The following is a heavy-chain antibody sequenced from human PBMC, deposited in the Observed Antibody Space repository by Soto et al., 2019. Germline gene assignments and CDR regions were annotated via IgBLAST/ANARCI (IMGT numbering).Heavy chain of an antibody. CDR1: GFRFDDYN. D-gene: IGHD3-3*01. Sequence: LRLSCAASGFRFDDYNMHWVRQAPGKGLEWVSLITWNGGNKYYEDSVKGRFTISRDGTTQSVSLQMTSLKREDTGVYYCARETLSFGSALDAWGQGTTVTVSS. V-gene: IGHV3-43*01. CDR2: ITWNGGNK. J-gene: IGHJ6*02. CDR3: ARETLSFGSALDA.